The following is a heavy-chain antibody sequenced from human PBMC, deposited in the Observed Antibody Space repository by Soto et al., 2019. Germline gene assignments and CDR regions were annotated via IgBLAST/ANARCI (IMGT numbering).Heavy chain of an antibody. J-gene: IGHJ6*02. CDR3: AKDLQAVAGYDLYYYYGMDV. CDR2: ISGSGGST. V-gene: IGHV3-23*01. D-gene: IGHD6-19*01. Sequence: GGSLRLSCAASGFTFSSYAMSWVRQAPGKGLEWVSAISGSGGSTYYADSVKGRFTISRDNSKNTLYLQMNSLRAEDTAVYYCAKDLQAVAGYDLYYYYGMDVWGQGTTVTVSS. CDR1: GFTFSSYA.